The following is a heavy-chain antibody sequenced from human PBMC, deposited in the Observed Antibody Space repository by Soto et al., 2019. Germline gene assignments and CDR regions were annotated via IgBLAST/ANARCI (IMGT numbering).Heavy chain of an antibody. D-gene: IGHD3-9*01. CDR2: IVVGSGNT. J-gene: IGHJ4*02. V-gene: IGHV1-58*01. Sequence: SVKFSCKASGFTFTSSAVQWVRQARGQRLEWIGWIVVGSGNTNYAQKFQERVTITRDMSTSTAYMELSSLRSEDTAVYYCAADLDYDILTGYPSWGQGTLVTVSS. CDR1: GFTFTSSA. CDR3: AADLDYDILTGYPS.